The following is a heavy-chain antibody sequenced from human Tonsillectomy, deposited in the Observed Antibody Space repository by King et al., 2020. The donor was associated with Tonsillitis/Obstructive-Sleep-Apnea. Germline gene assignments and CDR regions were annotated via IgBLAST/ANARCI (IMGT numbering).Heavy chain of an antibody. Sequence: QMQLQESGPGLVKPSETLSLTCTVSGGSISSSYWSWLRQPPGKGLEWIGYVYYSGITKCNPSLKSRVTISVDTSKNQFSLNLTSVTAADTALYYCAREGDEVDAFDIWGQGTMVTVSS. V-gene: IGHV4-59*01. CDR1: GGSISSSY. D-gene: IGHD3-16*01. J-gene: IGHJ3*02. CDR2: VYYSGIT. CDR3: AREGDEVDAFDI.